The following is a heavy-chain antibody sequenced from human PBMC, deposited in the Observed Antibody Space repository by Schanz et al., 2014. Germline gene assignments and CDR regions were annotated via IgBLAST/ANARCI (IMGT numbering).Heavy chain of an antibody. CDR2: ISYDGRNK. V-gene: IGHV3-30*18. CDR3: AKDHFGHYDSSGCSDCYYYGMDV. Sequence: VQLVESGGGVVQPGRSLRLSCAGSGFSFSDYGMHWVRQAPGKGLEWVAVISYDGRNKYFADSVKGRFTISRDNSKNTLFLQVNSLRAEDTAVYYCAKDHFGHYDSSGCSDCYYYGMDVWGQGTTVTVSS. D-gene: IGHD3-22*01. J-gene: IGHJ6*02. CDR1: GFSFSDYG.